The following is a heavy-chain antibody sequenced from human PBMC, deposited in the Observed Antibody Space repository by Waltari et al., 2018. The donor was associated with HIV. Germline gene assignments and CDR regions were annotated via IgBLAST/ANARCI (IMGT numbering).Heavy chain of an antibody. V-gene: IGHV4-39*01. CDR1: GGSISSNNYI. Sequence: QLKLHESGPGLVKPSETLSLTCTVSGGSISSNNYIWGWIRQPPGRGLEWVASRYYSGSAYYNASLRSRVTTSVDTSKNQFSLQLTSVTAADTAVYYCARHSRALGASNYYYYGLDVWGQGTTVAVSS. CDR2: RYYSGSA. D-gene: IGHD3-10*01. J-gene: IGHJ6*02. CDR3: ARHSRALGASNYYYYGLDV.